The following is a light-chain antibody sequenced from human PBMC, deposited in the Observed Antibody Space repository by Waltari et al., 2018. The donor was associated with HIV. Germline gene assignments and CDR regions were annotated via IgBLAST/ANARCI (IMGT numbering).Light chain of an antibody. CDR3: CSYAGIYTGV. Sequence: QSALTQPRSVSGSPGPSVTISCTGPSSDVGGYYFVSWYQQLPGKAPRLMIYDVSKRSPGVPDRFSGSKSGNTASLTISGLQADDEADYYCCSYAGIYTGVFGGGTKLTVL. CDR2: DVS. J-gene: IGLJ3*02. CDR1: SSDVGGYYF. V-gene: IGLV2-11*01.